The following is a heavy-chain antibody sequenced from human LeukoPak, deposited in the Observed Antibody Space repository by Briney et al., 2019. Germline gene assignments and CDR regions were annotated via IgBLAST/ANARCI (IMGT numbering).Heavy chain of an antibody. D-gene: IGHD4-23*01. CDR2: INPSGGDT. V-gene: IGHV3-23*01. Sequence: PGGSLRLSCAASGFTFNNFPMSWVRQAPGKGLERVSAINPSGGDTYFPDSVRGRFTISRDNSKNTVYLQMDSLRVEDTAVYYCARLRWEITHYWYFDLWGRGALVTVSS. J-gene: IGHJ2*01. CDR3: ARLRWEITHYWYFDL. CDR1: GFTFNNFP.